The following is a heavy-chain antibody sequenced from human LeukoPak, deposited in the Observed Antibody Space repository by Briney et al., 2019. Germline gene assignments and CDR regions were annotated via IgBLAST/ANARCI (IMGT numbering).Heavy chain of an antibody. CDR2: ITGTAGST. Sequence: PGGSLRLSCAASGFTLSVYAVTWVRQAPGQGLEWVAVITGTAGSTYYADSVKGRYTISRDNSKNTVYLQMNSLRAEDTAVYYCARDRAGSFNDAFDIWGQGTMVTVSS. J-gene: IGHJ3*02. CDR3: ARDRAGSFNDAFDI. D-gene: IGHD1-26*01. V-gene: IGHV3-23*01. CDR1: GFTLSVYA.